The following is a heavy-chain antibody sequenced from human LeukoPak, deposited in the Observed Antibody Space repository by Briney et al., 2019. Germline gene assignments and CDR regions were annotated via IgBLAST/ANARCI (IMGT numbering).Heavy chain of an antibody. Sequence: VASVKVSCKASGGTFSSYAISWVRQAPGQGLEWMGGIIPIFGTANYAQKFQGRVTITADESTSTAYMELSSLRSEDTAVYYCARGAGRIAVAGTRVDYWGQGTLVTVSS. V-gene: IGHV1-69*13. CDR2: IIPIFGTA. J-gene: IGHJ4*02. D-gene: IGHD6-19*01. CDR1: GGTFSSYA. CDR3: ARGAGRIAVAGTRVDY.